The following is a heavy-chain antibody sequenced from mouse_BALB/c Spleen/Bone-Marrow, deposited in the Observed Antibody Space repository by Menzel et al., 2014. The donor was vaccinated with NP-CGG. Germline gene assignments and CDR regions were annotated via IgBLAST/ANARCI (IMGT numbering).Heavy chain of an antibody. V-gene: IGHV1S81*02. Sequence: QVQLQQSGAELVKPGASVKLSCKASGYTFTSYWMHWVKQRPGQGLEWIGEINPSNGRTNYNEKFKGKATLTSDKSSSTAYMELSSLTSEDSAVYYCARGTTVHYYAMDYWGQGTSVTVSS. CDR3: ARGTTVHYYAMDY. J-gene: IGHJ4*01. D-gene: IGHD1-1*01. CDR1: GYTFTSYW. CDR2: INPSNGRT.